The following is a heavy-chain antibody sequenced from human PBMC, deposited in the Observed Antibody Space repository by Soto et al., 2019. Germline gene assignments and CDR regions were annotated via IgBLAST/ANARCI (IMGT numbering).Heavy chain of an antibody. CDR3: ARAYSGSYSTPHYYYGLDV. D-gene: IGHD1-26*01. CDR2: ISAYNGDI. Sequence: QIQLVQSGPEVRKHGASVMVSCKSSGYTFTSYGINWVRQAPGQGLDWMGWISAYNGDIQYAQKLQGRVTMTTDTSARTAYMELRSLKSDDTAVYYCARAYSGSYSTPHYYYGLDVWGQGTTVTFSS. CDR1: GYTFTSYG. J-gene: IGHJ6*02. V-gene: IGHV1-18*01.